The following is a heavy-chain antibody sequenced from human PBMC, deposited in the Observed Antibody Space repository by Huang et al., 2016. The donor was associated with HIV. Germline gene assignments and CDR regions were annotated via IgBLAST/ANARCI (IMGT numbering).Heavy chain of an antibody. Sequence: VQLVQSGAEVKKPGESLKISCKGSGYSLSSYWIAWVRQMPGKGLEWRVIIFPDDSDTTYSPPFEGQGTISADKSIGTAYLQWSSLKASDTAMYYCARRFSSSSGYFDYWGQGSLVTVSS. CDR1: GYSLSSYW. CDR3: ARRFSSSSGYFDY. D-gene: IGHD6-6*01. V-gene: IGHV5-51*01. CDR2: IFPDDSDT. J-gene: IGHJ4*02.